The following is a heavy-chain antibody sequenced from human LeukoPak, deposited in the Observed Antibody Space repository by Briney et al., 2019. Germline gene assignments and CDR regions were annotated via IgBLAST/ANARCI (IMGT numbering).Heavy chain of an antibody. Sequence: SVKVSCKASGGTFSSYAISWVRQAPRQGLEWMGGIIPIFGTANYAQKFQGRVTITADESTSTAYMELSSLRSEDTAVYYCAREQGGYSGYWYWGQGTLVTVSS. CDR2: IIPIFGTA. V-gene: IGHV1-69*13. D-gene: IGHD5-12*01. CDR1: GGTFSSYA. J-gene: IGHJ4*02. CDR3: AREQGGYSGYWY.